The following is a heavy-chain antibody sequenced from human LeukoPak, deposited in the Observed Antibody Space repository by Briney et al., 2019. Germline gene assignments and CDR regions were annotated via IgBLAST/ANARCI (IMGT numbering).Heavy chain of an antibody. CDR2: IYPGDSDT. D-gene: IGHD6-13*01. J-gene: IGHJ3*02. CDR1: GYSFTSYW. Sequence: GESLKISCKGSGYSFTSYWIGWVRQMPGKGLEWMGLIYPGDSDTRYSPSLQGQLTISADKSISTAYLQWSSLKASDTAMYYCARYIAAAGSLDAFDIWGQGTMVTVSS. CDR3: ARYIAAAGSLDAFDI. V-gene: IGHV5-51*01.